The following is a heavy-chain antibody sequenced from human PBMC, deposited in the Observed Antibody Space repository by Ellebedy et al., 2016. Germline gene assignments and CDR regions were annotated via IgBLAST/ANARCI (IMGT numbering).Heavy chain of an antibody. CDR1: GFTVSTNY. J-gene: IGHJ5*02. D-gene: IGHD2-15*01. Sequence: GESLKISCAASGFTVSTNYMKWVRQAPGKGLEWVSAIFSDGNTYYADSVMGRFTISRDNSKNTLYLQMNSLRAEDTAVYYCARGVGSGWFDPWGQGTLVTVSS. CDR3: ARGVGSGWFDP. V-gene: IGHV3-53*01. CDR2: IFSDGNT.